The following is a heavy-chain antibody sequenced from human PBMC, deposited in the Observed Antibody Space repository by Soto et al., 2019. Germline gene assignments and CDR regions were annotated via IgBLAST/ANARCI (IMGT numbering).Heavy chain of an antibody. J-gene: IGHJ4*02. CDR1: GFTFSSYD. D-gene: IGHD3-22*01. CDR2: IWYDGSNK. CDR3: APMTFDY. Sequence: GGSLRLSGAASGFTFSSYDMHWVRQAPGKGLEWVAVIWYDGSNKYYADSVKGRFTISRDNSKNTLYLQMNSLRAEDTAVYYCAPMTFDYWGQGTLVTVSS. V-gene: IGHV3-33*01.